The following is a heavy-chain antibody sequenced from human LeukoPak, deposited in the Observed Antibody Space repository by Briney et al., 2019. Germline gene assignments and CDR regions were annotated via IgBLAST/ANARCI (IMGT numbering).Heavy chain of an antibody. CDR2: ISYDGSNK. V-gene: IGHV3-30*03. CDR1: GFTFSSYV. Sequence: GRSLRLSCAASGFTFSSYVMHWVRQAPGKGLEWVAVISYDGSNKYYADSVKGRFTISRDNSKNTLYLQMNSLRAEDTAVYYCARDPGGVSTFDYWGQGTLVTVSS. J-gene: IGHJ4*02. CDR3: ARDPGGVSTFDY. D-gene: IGHD6-13*01.